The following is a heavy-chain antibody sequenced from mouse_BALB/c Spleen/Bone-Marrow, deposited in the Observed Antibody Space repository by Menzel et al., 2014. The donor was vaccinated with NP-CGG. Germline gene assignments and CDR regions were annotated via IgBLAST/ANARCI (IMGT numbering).Heavy chain of an antibody. D-gene: IGHD2-14*01. V-gene: IGHV1S56*01. CDR2: IYPGNINI. CDR3: ARGDYYRSVMDY. Sequence: VKLQESGPELVKPGASMRISCKASGYTFTTYFIHWVKQRPGQGLEWIGWIYPGNINIKYNENFKDKVTLTADKSSNTAHLQFSSLTSEDSAVYFCARGDYYRSVMDYWGQGTSVTVSS. J-gene: IGHJ4*01. CDR1: GYTFTTYF.